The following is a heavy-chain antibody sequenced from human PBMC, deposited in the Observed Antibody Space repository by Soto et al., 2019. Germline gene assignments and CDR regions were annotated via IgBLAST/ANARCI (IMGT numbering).Heavy chain of an antibody. CDR2: IYYSGST. CDR1: GGSISSYY. CDR3: ARKGNYYYSGMDV. V-gene: IGHV4-59*01. Sequence: PSETLSLTCTVSGGSISSYYWSWIRQPPGKGLEWIGYIYYSGSTNYNPSLKSRVTISVDTSKNQFSLKLSSVTAADTAVYYCARKGNYYYSGMDVWGQGTTVTVSS. J-gene: IGHJ6*02.